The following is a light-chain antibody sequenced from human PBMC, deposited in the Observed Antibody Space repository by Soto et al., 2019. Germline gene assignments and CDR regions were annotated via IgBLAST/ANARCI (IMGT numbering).Light chain of an antibody. CDR2: DVS. CDR1: SSDVGGYNY. Sequence: QSALTQPRSVSGSPGQSVTISCTGTSSDVGGYNYVSWYQQHPGKAPKLMIYDVSKRPSGVPDRFSGSKSGNTASLTISGLQAEDEADYYCCSYAGSYTFGVVFGGGTKLT. CDR3: CSYAGSYTFGVV. V-gene: IGLV2-11*01. J-gene: IGLJ2*01.